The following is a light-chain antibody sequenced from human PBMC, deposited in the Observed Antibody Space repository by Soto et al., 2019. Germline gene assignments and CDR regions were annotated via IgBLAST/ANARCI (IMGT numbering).Light chain of an antibody. Sequence: EIVLTQSPGTLSLSPGERATLSCRASQSVSASNLAWYQQKPGQAPRLLIFDASTRATGIPDRFSGSASGTDFTLTISRLEPEDFAIYYCQQYGSSPPYTFGQGTKLEIK. CDR2: DAS. CDR1: QSVSASN. V-gene: IGKV3-20*01. CDR3: QQYGSSPPYT. J-gene: IGKJ2*01.